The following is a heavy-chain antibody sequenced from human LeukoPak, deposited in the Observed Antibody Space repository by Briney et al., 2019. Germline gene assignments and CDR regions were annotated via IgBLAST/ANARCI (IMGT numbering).Heavy chain of an antibody. J-gene: IGHJ3*02. CDR2: INPSGGST. Sequence: ASVKVSCKASGYTFTSYYMHWVRQAPGQGLEWMGIINPSGGSTSYAQKFQGRVTMTRDMSTSTVYMELSSLRSEDTAVYYCAGITFGGVISDAFDIWGQGTMVTVSS. CDR3: AGITFGGVISDAFDI. V-gene: IGHV1-46*03. D-gene: IGHD3-16*02. CDR1: GYTFTSYY.